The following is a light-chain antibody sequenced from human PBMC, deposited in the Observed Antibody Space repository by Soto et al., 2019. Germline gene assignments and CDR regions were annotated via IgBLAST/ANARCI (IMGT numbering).Light chain of an antibody. CDR3: QQYNGT. CDR2: KAS. CDR1: QSISSW. J-gene: IGKJ2*01. V-gene: IGKV1-5*03. Sequence: DIQMTQSPSTLSASVGDRVTITCRASQSISSWLAWYQQKPGKAPKLLIYKASSLESGVPSRFSGSGSGTEFTLTISSLQPGDFATYYCQQYNGTFGQGTKLEIK.